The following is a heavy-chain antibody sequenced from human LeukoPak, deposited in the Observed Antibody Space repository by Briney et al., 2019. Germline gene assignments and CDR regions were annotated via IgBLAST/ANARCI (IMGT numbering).Heavy chain of an antibody. V-gene: IGHV4-39*01. Sequence: SDTVSPAHSLYCRSIASRYSYWVWIREPRGKGLEWIASIYYSGSPYSTPSLQSHDTICVDISKNQFSLRLSSVTAADTALYCCAYHGGDCRSLSHDDGLDVWGQGTTVTVSS. CDR2: IYYSGSP. D-gene: IGHD2-21*02. J-gene: IGHJ6*02. CDR3: AYHGGDCRSLSHDDGLDV. CDR1: CRSIASRYSY.